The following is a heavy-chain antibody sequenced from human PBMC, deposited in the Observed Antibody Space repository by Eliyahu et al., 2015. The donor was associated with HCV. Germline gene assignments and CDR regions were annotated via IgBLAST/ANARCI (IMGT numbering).Heavy chain of an antibody. J-gene: IGHJ4*02. CDR3: ASLGRGEDY. CDR1: GFIFSDSA. CDR2: IRSKANNYAT. D-gene: IGHD3-10*01. Sequence: EVQLVESGGGLVQPGGXLKLSCAASGFIFSDSAMHWVRQASGKGLEWVGRIRSKANNYATVYAASIKGRFTISRDDSENMAYLQMDSLKTEDTAVYYCASLGRGEDYWGQGTLVIVSS. V-gene: IGHV3-73*02.